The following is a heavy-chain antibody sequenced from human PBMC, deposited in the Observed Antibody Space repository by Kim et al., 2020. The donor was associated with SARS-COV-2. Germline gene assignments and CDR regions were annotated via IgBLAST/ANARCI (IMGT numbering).Heavy chain of an antibody. J-gene: IGHJ4*02. CDR3: ARAREGAVAGYSFDY. V-gene: IGHV3-11*05. D-gene: IGHD6-19*01. Sequence: ADSVKGRFTISRDNAKNSLYLQMNSLRAEDTAVYYCARAREGAVAGYSFDYWGQGTLVTVSS.